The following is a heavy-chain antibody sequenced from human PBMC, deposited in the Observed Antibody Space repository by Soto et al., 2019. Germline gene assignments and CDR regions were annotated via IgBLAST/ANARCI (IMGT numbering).Heavy chain of an antibody. D-gene: IGHD3-10*01. V-gene: IGHV1-18*01. CDR2: ISAYNGNT. CDR3: ARDYYGSGRLNAHNWFDP. CDR1: GYTFTSYG. J-gene: IGHJ5*02. Sequence: QVQLVQSGAEVKKPGASVKVSCKASGYTFTSYGISWVRQAPGQGLEWMGWISAYNGNTNYAQKLQGRVTMTTDTSTSTAYVELRSLRSDDTAVYYCARDYYGSGRLNAHNWFDPWGQGTLVTVSS.